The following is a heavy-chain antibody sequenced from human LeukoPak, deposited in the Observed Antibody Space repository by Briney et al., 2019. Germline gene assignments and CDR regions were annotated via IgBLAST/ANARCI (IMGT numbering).Heavy chain of an antibody. CDR3: ARDPRYSGYDWYFDY. J-gene: IGHJ4*02. D-gene: IGHD5-12*01. CDR2: IYTSGST. CDR1: GGSISSGSYS. V-gene: IGHV4-61*02. Sequence: PSETLSLTCTVSGGSISSGSYSWSWIRQPAGKGLEWIGRIYTSGSTNYNPSLKSRVTISVDTSKNQFSLKLSSVTAADTAVYYCARDPRYSGYDWYFDYWGQGTLVTVSS.